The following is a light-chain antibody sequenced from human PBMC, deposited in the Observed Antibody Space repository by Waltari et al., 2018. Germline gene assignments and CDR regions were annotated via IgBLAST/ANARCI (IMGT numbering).Light chain of an antibody. Sequence: IVLTQSPVTLSLSPGGRATLSCRASQSIGSYLAWYQQKPGQAPRLLIYDASNRATGVPARFSGSGSGTDFTLTVRNLEPGDSAVYYCQQRSTWWTFGQGTRVEI. CDR1: QSIGSY. CDR2: DAS. CDR3: QQRSTWWT. J-gene: IGKJ1*01. V-gene: IGKV3-11*01.